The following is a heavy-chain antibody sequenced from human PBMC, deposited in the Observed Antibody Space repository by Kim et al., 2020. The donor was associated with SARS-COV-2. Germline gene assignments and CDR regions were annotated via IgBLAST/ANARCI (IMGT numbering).Heavy chain of an antibody. Sequence: GGSLRLSCAASGFTFSSYAMSWVRQAPGKGLEWVADISYDGSKKYYADSVKGRFTISRDNSKNTLYLQMNSLRAEDTAVYYCARAGGGSDYWVDYWGQGTLVTVSS. CDR2: ISYDGSKK. J-gene: IGHJ4*02. V-gene: IGHV3-30*04. CDR1: GFTFSSYA. D-gene: IGHD1-26*01. CDR3: ARAGGGSDYWVDY.